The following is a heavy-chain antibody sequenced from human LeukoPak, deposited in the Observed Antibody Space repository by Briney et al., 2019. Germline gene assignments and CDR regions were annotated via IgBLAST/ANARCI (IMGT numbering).Heavy chain of an antibody. CDR3: ARIVLRFLEWPSAFDY. D-gene: IGHD3-3*01. CDR2: ISSSSSYI. Sequence: GGSLRLSCAASGFTFSSYSMNWVRQAPGKGLEWVSSISSSSSYIYYADSVKGRFTISRDNAKNSLYLQMNSLRAEDTAVYYCARIVLRFLEWPSAFDYWGQGTLVTVSS. CDR1: GFTFSSYS. V-gene: IGHV3-21*01. J-gene: IGHJ4*02.